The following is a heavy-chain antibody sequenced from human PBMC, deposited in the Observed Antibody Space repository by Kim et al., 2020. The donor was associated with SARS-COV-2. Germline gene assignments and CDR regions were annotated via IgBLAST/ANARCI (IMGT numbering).Heavy chain of an antibody. Sequence: GGSLRLSCAASGFTFGRYAMRWVRQAPGKGLEWVSVITGSGGRSYYEDSRKGRSTTSRDTDKNTLLLQISRLSEEDTAEYYCAEAAATIRYYYYGMDGW. V-gene: IGHV3-23*01. CDR2: ITGSGGRS. J-gene: IGHJ6*01. D-gene: IGHD2-15*01. CDR3: AEAAATIRYYYYGMDG. CDR1: GFTFGRYA.